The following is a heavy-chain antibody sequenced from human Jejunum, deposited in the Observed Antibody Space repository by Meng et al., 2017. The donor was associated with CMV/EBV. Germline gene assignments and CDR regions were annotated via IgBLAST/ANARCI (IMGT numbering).Heavy chain of an antibody. Sequence: FIFNNYGFHWLRQAPGKGLEWLSFIDINGENRYNVDIVKGRFIVSKDKSKNTVFLQMNSLRVEDTAVYYCVGHQGGPREGVRLVWGQGTLVTVSS. CDR3: VGHQGGPREGVRLV. V-gene: IGHV3-30*02. J-gene: IGHJ4*02. D-gene: IGHD3-16*01. CDR1: FIFNNYG. CDR2: IDINGENR.